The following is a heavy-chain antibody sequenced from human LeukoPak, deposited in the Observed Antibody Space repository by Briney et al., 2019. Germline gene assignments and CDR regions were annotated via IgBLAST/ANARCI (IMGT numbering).Heavy chain of an antibody. J-gene: IGHJ4*02. Sequence: PSETLSLTCTVSGGSISSSSYYWGWIRQPPGKGLEWIGSIYYSGSTYYNPSLKSRVTISIDTSKNQFYLKLSSLTAADTAVYYCARRDDSSGYHKIFDYWGPGTLVTVSS. CDR2: IYYSGST. CDR1: GGSISSSSYY. CDR3: ARRDDSSGYHKIFDY. D-gene: IGHD3-22*01. V-gene: IGHV4-39*01.